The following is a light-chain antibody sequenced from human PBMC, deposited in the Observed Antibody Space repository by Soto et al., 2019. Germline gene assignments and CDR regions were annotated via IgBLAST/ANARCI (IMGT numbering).Light chain of an antibody. J-gene: IGKJ1*01. CDR1: QTISTF. CDR3: QHRSGWWT. Sequence: TVLTQSPATLSLSPGDRATLSCRASQTISTFLAWYQHKPGQTPRLLIYDASSRAAGVPSRFRGSGSGAAFSLTIVSLEPEDSAIYYCQHRSGWWTFGQGTKV. CDR2: DAS. V-gene: IGKV3-11*01.